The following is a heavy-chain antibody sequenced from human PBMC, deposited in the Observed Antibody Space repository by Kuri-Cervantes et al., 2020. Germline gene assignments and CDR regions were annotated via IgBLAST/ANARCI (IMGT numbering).Heavy chain of an antibody. J-gene: IGHJ4*02. V-gene: IGHV3-48*01. D-gene: IGHD2-15*01. CDR2: ISRTTGTR. CDR3: ARGEGYCSGGSCYTPFDY. CDR1: GFTFSNAW. Sequence: GGSLRLSCAASGFTFSNAWMSWVRQAPGRGLEWFSYISRTTGTRYYADSVKGRFAISRDNAKNSLYLQMNSLRVENTVVYDGARGEGYCSGGSCYTPFDYWGQGTLVTVSS.